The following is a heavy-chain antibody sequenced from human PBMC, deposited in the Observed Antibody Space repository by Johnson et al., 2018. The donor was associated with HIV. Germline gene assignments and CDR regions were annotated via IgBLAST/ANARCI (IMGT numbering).Heavy chain of an antibody. CDR3: SKVVGSGATGDAFDI. D-gene: IGHD1-26*01. Sequence: QVQLVESGGGLVQPGGSLRLSCAASGFTFSSYGMHWVRQAPGKGLDWVAFIRYDGSNKYYADTVKGRFTISRDNSKNTLYLQMNSLRAEDTAVYYCSKVVGSGATGDAFDIWGQGTMVTVSS. CDR2: IRYDGSNK. J-gene: IGHJ3*02. CDR1: GFTFSSYG. V-gene: IGHV3-30*02.